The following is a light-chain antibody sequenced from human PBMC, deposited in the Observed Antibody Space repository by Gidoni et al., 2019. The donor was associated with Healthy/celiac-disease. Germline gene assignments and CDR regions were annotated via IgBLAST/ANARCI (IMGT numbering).Light chain of an antibody. V-gene: IGKV3-11*01. CDR1: QSVSSY. CDR2: DAA. J-gene: IGKJ3*01. Sequence: EIVFSQSPYTLSLSPGERATLSCRASQSVSSYLAWYQQKHDQAPRPLIYDAANRATGIPAQCSGGGSGTDFILTISSLEPEDGAVYYCQQRSNWPLFTFGPGTKVDIK. CDR3: QQRSNWPLFT.